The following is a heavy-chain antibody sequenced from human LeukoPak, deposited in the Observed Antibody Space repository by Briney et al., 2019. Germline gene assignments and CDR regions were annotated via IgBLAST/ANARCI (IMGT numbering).Heavy chain of an antibody. CDR1: GFTFDDYA. CDR2: ISWNSGSI. J-gene: IGHJ4*02. V-gene: IGHV3-9*01. Sequence: GGSLRLSCAASGFTFDDYAMHWVRQAPGRGLEWVSGISWNSGSIGYADSVKGRFTISRDNAKNSLYLQMNSLRDEDTAVYYCARRNYYGSGSLGRPFDYWGQGTLVTVSS. CDR3: ARRNYYGSGSLGRPFDY. D-gene: IGHD3-10*01.